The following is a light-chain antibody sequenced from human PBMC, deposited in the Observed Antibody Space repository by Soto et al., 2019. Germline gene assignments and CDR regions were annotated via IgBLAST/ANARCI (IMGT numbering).Light chain of an antibody. CDR2: STN. V-gene: IGLV8-61*01. J-gene: IGLJ3*02. CDR3: VLYMGSGIWV. Sequence: QTVVTQEPSFSVSPGRTVTLTCGLSSFSVTTSYYPSWYQQTPGQAPRTLIYSTNTRSSGVPGRFSGSILGNKAALTITGAQADDDSDYYCVLYMGSGIWVFGGGTKLIVL. CDR1: SFSVTTSYY.